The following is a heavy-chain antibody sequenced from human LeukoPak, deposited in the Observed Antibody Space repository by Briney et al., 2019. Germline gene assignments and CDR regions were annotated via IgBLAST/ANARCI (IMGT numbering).Heavy chain of an antibody. CDR1: GFTFSTYS. D-gene: IGHD4-23*01. CDR2: TSGSSSAI. CDR3: AKDGNPSFYGGTPHFDY. V-gene: IGHV3-48*01. Sequence: PGGSLRLSCAASGFTFSTYSMHWVRQAPGRGLEWVSYTSGSSSAINYADFVRGRFTISRDNSKNTLYLQMNSLRAEDTAVYYCAKDGNPSFYGGTPHFDYWGQGTLVTVSS. J-gene: IGHJ4*02.